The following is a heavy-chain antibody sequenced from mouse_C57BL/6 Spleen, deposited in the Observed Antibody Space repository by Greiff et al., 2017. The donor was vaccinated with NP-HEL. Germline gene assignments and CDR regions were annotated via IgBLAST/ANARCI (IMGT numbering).Heavy chain of an antibody. CDR2: IRLKSDNYAT. CDR1: GFTFSNYW. CDR3: TGHSVVAKWYFDV. D-gene: IGHD1-1*01. V-gene: IGHV6-3*01. J-gene: IGHJ1*03. Sequence: EVQLQQSGGGLVQPGGSMKLSCVASGFTFSNYWMNWVRQSPEKGLEWVAQIRLKSDNYATHYAESVKGRFTISRDDSKSSVYLQMNNLRAEDTGIYYCTGHSVVAKWYFDVWGTGTTVTVSS.